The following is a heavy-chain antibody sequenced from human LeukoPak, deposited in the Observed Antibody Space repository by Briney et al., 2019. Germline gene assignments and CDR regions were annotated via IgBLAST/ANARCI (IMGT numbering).Heavy chain of an antibody. CDR1: GGSIRSGSYY. J-gene: IGHJ6*03. CDR3: ARLTTGTTPRAHYFYYYMDV. Sequence: PSETLSLTCTVSGGSIRSGSYYWSWIRQSAGKGLEWIGRIYSSGSSDNYNPSLKSLVTISVDTSTNQFSLKLSSVTAADTAVYYCARLTTGTTPRAHYFYYYMDVWGKGTTVTVSS. V-gene: IGHV4-61*02. CDR2: IYSSGSSD. D-gene: IGHD1-1*01.